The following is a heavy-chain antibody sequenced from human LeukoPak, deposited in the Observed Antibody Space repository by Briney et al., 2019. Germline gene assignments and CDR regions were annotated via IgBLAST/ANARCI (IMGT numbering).Heavy chain of an antibody. J-gene: IGHJ4*02. CDR3: AKDTGHSSSWVDY. CDR1: GFTFDDYA. CDR2: ISWNSGSI. V-gene: IGHV3-9*03. Sequence: PGRSLRLSCAASGFTFDDYAMHWVRQAPGKGLEWVSGISWNSGSIGYADSVKGRFTISRDNAKNSLYLQMNSLRAEDMALYYCAKDTGHSSSWVDYWGQGTLVTVSS. D-gene: IGHD6-13*01.